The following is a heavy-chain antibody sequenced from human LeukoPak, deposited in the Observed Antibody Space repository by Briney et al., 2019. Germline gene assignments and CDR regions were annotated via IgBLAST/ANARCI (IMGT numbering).Heavy chain of an antibody. CDR3: RYSSRGGFDY. V-gene: IGHV3-7*01. J-gene: IGHJ4*02. D-gene: IGHD6-13*01. CDR2: IKPDGSEK. CDR1: GFTFSSYW. Sequence: GGSLRLSWAASGFTFSSYWISWVRQAPGKGLEWVANIKPDGSEKYYVDSVGGRFTISRDNAKNSLYLQMNSLRAEDTAVYYCRYSSRGGFDYWGQGTLVTVSS.